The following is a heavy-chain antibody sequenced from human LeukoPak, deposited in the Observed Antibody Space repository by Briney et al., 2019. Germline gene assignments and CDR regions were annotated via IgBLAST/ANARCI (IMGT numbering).Heavy chain of an antibody. D-gene: IGHD6-13*01. Sequence: PSETLSLTCTVSGGSISSYYWSWIRQPPGKGLEWIGYIYYSGSTNYNPSLKSRVTISVDTSKNQFSLKLSSVTAADTAVYYCARDLAAAGTSDAFDIWGQGTMVTVSS. CDR2: IYYSGST. CDR1: GGSISSYY. J-gene: IGHJ3*02. V-gene: IGHV4-59*01. CDR3: ARDLAAAGTSDAFDI.